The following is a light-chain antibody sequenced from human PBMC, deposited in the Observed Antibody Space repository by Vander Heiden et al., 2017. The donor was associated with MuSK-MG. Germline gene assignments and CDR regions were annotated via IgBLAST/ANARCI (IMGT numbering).Light chain of an antibody. Sequence: EIVLTQSPATLSLSPGERATLSCRASQSVSSYLAWYQQKPGQAPRLLIYDASNRATGIPARFSGSGSGTDFTLTISSLEPEDFAVYYCQQRCNWPPTFGQGTKVEIK. V-gene: IGKV3-11*01. CDR3: QQRCNWPPT. CDR2: DAS. J-gene: IGKJ1*01. CDR1: QSVSSY.